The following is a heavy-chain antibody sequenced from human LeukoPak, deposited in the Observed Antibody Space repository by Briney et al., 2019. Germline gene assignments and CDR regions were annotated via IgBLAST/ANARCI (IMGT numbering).Heavy chain of an antibody. CDR3: TPRRTGKYYFDY. CDR2: MNPNSGNT. D-gene: IGHD3-10*01. V-gene: IGHV1-8*01. CDR1: GYTFTSYD. Sequence: GASVKVSCKASGYTFTSYDINWMRQATGQGLEWMGWMNPNSGNTGYAQKFQGRGTMTRNTSITTAYMELSSLTSEDTAVYYCTPRRTGKYYFDYWGQGTLVTVSS. J-gene: IGHJ4*02.